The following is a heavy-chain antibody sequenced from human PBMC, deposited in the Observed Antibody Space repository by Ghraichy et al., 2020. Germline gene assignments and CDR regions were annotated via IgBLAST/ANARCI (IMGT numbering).Heavy chain of an antibody. J-gene: IGHJ6*02. CDR1: GFTFSTYS. Sequence: GGSPRLSCVGSGFTFSTYSMNWVRQSPGKGLEWVAYITSSSRTKSYADSVKGRFTISRDNGQNSLYLQMNSLRDEDTAVYYCARGSTVVRFFYYAGMDVWGQGTTVTVSS. V-gene: IGHV3-48*02. D-gene: IGHD4-23*01. CDR3: ARGSTVVRFFYYAGMDV. CDR2: ITSSSRTK.